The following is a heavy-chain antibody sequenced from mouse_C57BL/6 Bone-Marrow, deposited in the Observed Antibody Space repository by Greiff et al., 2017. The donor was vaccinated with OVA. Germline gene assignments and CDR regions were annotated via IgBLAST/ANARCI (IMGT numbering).Heavy chain of an antibody. CDR2: ISSGGSYT. CDR3: ARQLPYYFDY. V-gene: IGHV5-6*01. CDR1: GFTFSSYG. Sequence: EVQLQQSGGDLVKPGGSLKLSCAASGFTFSSYGMSWVRQTPDKRLEWVATISSGGSYTYYPDSVKGRFTISRDNAKNTLYLQMSSLKSEDTAMYYCARQLPYYFDYWGQGTTLTVSS. J-gene: IGHJ2*01.